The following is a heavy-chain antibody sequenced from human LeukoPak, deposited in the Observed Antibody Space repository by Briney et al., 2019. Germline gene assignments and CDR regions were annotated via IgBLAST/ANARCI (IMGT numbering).Heavy chain of an antibody. CDR1: GFTFSTHS. V-gene: IGHV3-21*01. J-gene: IGHJ4*02. CDR2: ISSSSSYI. CDR3: ARSYSYSNYYFDY. D-gene: IGHD5-18*01. Sequence: PGGSLRLSCEASGFTFSTHSMNWVRQAPGKGLEWVSSISSSSSYIYYADSVKGRFTISRDNAKNSLYLQMNSLRAEDTAVYYCARSYSYSNYYFDYWGQGTLVTVSS.